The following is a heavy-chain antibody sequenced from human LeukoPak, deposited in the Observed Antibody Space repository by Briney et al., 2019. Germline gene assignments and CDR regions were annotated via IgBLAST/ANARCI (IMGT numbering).Heavy chain of an antibody. V-gene: IGHV3-23*01. D-gene: IGHD1-26*01. CDR3: AEDRTVGASYWYFDL. Sequence: PGGSLSLSCVASGVTLSNYAMSWARQAPGKGQEWVSGISSSGSGGNTYYADSVKGRFPISRDSSRNTLFLHMNTLRAEDTAIYYCAEDRTVGASYWYFDLWGRGTLVTVSS. CDR1: GVTLSNYA. CDR2: ISSSGSGGNT. J-gene: IGHJ2*01.